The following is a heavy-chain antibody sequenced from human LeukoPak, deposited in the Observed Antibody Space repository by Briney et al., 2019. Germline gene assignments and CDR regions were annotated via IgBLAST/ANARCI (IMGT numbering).Heavy chain of an antibody. Sequence: SETLSLTCAVYGGSLSRYYWSCIRQSPGKGLKWIAEIDHRGDTNYNPSVKSRVTISVDTSKNQFPLKARSLSAADTPLYYFARGATINENGYFDFWGQGALVTVSS. CDR3: ARGATINENGYFDF. CDR2: IDHRGDT. CDR1: GGSLSRYY. V-gene: IGHV4-34*01. J-gene: IGHJ4*03. D-gene: IGHD5-24*01.